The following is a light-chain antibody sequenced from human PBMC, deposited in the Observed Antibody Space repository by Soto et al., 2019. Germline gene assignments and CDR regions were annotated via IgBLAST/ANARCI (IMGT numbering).Light chain of an antibody. CDR3: QQYNSYWT. J-gene: IGKJ1*01. CDR1: QSISSW. V-gene: IGKV1-5*01. Sequence: IQMTQSPSTLSASLGERVTITCRASQSISSWLAWYQQKPGKAPKLLIYDASSLESGVPSRFSGSGSGTEFTLTISSLQPDDFATYYCQQYNSYWTFGQGSKVDIK. CDR2: DAS.